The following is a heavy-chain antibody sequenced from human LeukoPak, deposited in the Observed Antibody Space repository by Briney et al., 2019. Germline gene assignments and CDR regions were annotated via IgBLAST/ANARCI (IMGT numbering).Heavy chain of an antibody. D-gene: IGHD3-10*01. CDR3: ARRGAYYYYGMDV. CDR1: GFTFSSYE. CDR2: ISSSGSTI. V-gene: IGHV3-48*03. Sequence: GGSLRLSCAASGFTFSSYEMNWVRQAPGKGLEWVSYISSSGSTIYYADSVKGRFTISRDDAKNSLYLQMNGLRAEDTAVYYCARRGAYYYYGMDVWGQGTTVTVSS. J-gene: IGHJ6*02.